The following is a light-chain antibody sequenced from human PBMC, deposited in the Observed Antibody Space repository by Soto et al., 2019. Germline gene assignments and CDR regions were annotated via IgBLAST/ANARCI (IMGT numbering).Light chain of an antibody. V-gene: IGLV2-11*01. CDR2: DVS. J-gene: IGLJ1*01. CDR3: CSYAGSYTYV. CDR1: SSDVGGYNY. Sequence: QSVLTQPASVSGSPGQSVTISCTGTSSDVGGYNYVSWYLQHPGKAPKLMIYDVSKRPSGVPDRFSGSKSGNTASLTISGLQAEDEADYYCCSYAGSYTYVLGTGTKVTVL.